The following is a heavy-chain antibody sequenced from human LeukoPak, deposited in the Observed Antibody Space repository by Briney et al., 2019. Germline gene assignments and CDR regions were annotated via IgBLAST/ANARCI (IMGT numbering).Heavy chain of an antibody. Sequence: SETLSLTCAVYGGSFSGYCWSWIRQPPGKGLEWIGEINHSGSTNYNPSLKSRVTISVDTSKNQFSLKLSSVTAADTAVYYCARRSSSGWYAPPAFDIWGQGTMVTVSS. V-gene: IGHV4-34*01. CDR2: INHSGST. D-gene: IGHD6-19*01. CDR1: GGSFSGYC. J-gene: IGHJ3*02. CDR3: ARRSSSGWYAPPAFDI.